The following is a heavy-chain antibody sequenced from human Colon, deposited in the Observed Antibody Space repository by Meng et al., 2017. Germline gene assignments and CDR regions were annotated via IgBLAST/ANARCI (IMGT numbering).Heavy chain of an antibody. J-gene: IGHJ4*02. D-gene: IGHD3-9*01. V-gene: IGHV4-34*01. Sequence: QVPLRQWGAGLLKPSGTLSLTCAVYGGSFRDYYLTWIRQPPGKGLEWVGEIHPSGSTYYSPSLQSRVTITLDTSKNQFSLTLSSMTAADTAVYYCARGVDWAKSGNFWGQGTLVTVSS. CDR2: IHPSGST. CDR3: ARGVDWAKSGNF. CDR1: GGSFRDYY.